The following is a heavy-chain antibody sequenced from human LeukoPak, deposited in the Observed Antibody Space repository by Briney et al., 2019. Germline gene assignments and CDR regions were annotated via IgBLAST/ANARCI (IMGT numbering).Heavy chain of an antibody. CDR2: IGGGGDT. J-gene: IGHJ4*02. CDR3: AKDFKCEL. V-gene: IGHV3-23*01. Sequence: GGSLRLSCSASGFTFSRYAMHWVRQAPGKGLEWVSVIGGGGDTKYADSVKGRFTISRDNSKNTLYLQMNSLRVEDTAVYYCAKDFKCELWGQGTLVTVSS. CDR1: GFTFSRYA. D-gene: IGHD4/OR15-4a*01.